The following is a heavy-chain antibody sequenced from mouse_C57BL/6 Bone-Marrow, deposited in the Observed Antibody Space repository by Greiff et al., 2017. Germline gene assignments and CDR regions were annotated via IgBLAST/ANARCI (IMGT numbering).Heavy chain of an antibody. CDR3: TRWGITWDYYAMDY. J-gene: IGHJ4*01. Sequence: EVQLQQSGTVLARPGASVKMSCKTSGYTFTSYWMHWVKQRPGQGLEWIGAIYPGNSDTSYNQKFNGKAKLTAVTSASTAYMALSSLTNEDSAVYYCTRWGITWDYYAMDYWGQGTSATVSS. V-gene: IGHV1-5*01. CDR2: IYPGNSDT. CDR1: GYTFTSYW.